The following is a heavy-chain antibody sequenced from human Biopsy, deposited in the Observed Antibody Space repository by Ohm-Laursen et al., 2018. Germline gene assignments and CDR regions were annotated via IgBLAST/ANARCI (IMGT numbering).Heavy chain of an antibody. J-gene: IGHJ4*02. V-gene: IGHV1-18*01. CDR3: ARGEVTFGELIVSLDS. Sequence: VASVKVSCKTSGYTFISYSINWVRQAPGQGLEWMGWIRPLNGDTKYGQKFQDRVTRTTDTSTSTVYVELTSLRSDDTGVYYCARGEVTFGELIVSLDSWGQGTLVTVSS. D-gene: IGHD3-16*02. CDR2: IRPLNGDT. CDR1: GYTFISYS.